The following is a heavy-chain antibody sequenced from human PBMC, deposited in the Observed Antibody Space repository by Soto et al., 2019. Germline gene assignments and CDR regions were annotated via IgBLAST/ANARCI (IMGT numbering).Heavy chain of an antibody. Sequence: GGSLGLAGAASGFICSSYDMSWVRQAPGKGLEWVSTILVSDSTHYEDSVRGRFTISRDRSKNTVYLQMNSLTVGDTAVYYCAKANATTGGAFDICGLGTMVTVSS. J-gene: IGHJ3*02. V-gene: IGHV3-23*01. CDR1: GFICSSYD. CDR2: ILVSDST. D-gene: IGHD1-1*01. CDR3: AKANATTGGAFDI.